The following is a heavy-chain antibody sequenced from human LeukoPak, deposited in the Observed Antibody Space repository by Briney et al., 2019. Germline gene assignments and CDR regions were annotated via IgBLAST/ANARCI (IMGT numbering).Heavy chain of an antibody. CDR1: GFTISSYS. V-gene: IGHV3-21*01. CDR2: ISSSSSYI. CDR3: ARDKDSIAAVQYYFDY. D-gene: IGHD6-13*01. J-gene: IGHJ4*02. Sequence: GGSLRLSCAATGFTISSYSMNWVRQAPGQGLEWVSSISSSSSYIYYADSVKGRFTISRDNAKNSLYLQMNSLRAEDTAVYYCARDKDSIAAVQYYFDYWGQGTLVTVSS.